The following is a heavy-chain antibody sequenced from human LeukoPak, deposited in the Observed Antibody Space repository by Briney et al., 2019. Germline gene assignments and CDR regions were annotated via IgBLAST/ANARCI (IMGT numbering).Heavy chain of an antibody. CDR2: INSDGSST. CDR1: GFTFSSYW. V-gene: IGHV3-74*01. J-gene: IGHJ6*02. D-gene: IGHD3-22*01. Sequence: GGSLRLSCAASGFTFSSYWMHWVRQAPGKGLVWVSRINSDGSSTSYADSVKGRFTISRDNAKNTLYLQMNSLRAEDTAVYYCARDSGGGYPAYGMDVWGQGTTVTVSS. CDR3: ARDSGGGYPAYGMDV.